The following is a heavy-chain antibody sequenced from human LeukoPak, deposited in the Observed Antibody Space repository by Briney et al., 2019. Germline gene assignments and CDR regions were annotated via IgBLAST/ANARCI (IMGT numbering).Heavy chain of an antibody. CDR1: GFTFSSCV. J-gene: IGHJ4*02. CDR3: AKKIPGTYPFDY. V-gene: IGHV3-23*01. D-gene: IGHD1-26*01. Sequence: GASLRLSCEASGFTFSSCVMAWVRQAPEKGLEWVAGITGSSDITDYADSVKGRFTISRDNSKNTLYLQMNSLMAVDTAIYYCAKKIPGTYPFDYWGRGTLVTVSS. CDR2: ITGSSDIT.